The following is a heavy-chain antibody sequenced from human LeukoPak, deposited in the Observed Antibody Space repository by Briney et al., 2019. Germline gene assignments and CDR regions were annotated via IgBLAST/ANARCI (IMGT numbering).Heavy chain of an antibody. CDR1: GFTFSSYN. Sequence: PGGSLRLSCAASGFTFSSYNMNWVRQAPGKGLEWVSSISSSSSYIYYADSMKGRFTISRDNAKNSLYLQMNSLRAEDTAVYYCARERGYSYGYGDYWGQGTLVTVSS. CDR2: ISSSSSYI. V-gene: IGHV3-21*01. D-gene: IGHD5-18*01. J-gene: IGHJ4*02. CDR3: ARERGYSYGYGDY.